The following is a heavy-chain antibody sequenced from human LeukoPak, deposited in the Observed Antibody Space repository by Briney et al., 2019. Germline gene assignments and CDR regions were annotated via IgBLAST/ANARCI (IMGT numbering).Heavy chain of an antibody. Sequence: GGSLRLSCAASGFTFSSYGMSWVRQAPGKGLEWVSGISGSAGSTYYADSVKGRFTISRDNSKNTLYLQMNSLRDEDTAVYYCAKTPGHSSSWQFDYWGQGTLVTVSS. J-gene: IGHJ4*02. V-gene: IGHV3-23*01. D-gene: IGHD6-13*01. CDR3: AKTPGHSSSWQFDY. CDR2: ISGSAGST. CDR1: GFTFSSYG.